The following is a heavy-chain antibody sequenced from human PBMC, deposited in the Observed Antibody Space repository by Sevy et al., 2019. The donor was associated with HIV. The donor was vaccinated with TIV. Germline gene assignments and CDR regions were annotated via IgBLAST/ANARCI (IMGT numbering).Heavy chain of an antibody. D-gene: IGHD3-3*01. V-gene: IGHV3-49*03. CDR1: GFTFDDYA. Sequence: GGSLRLSCSASGFTFDDYAMTWFRQAPGKGLEWVGFIRGKGFGGTTEYAASVKGRFTISRDDSKSIAYLQMNSLKTEDAAVYYCTRGYDFWSGYYMDVWGKGTRSPSP. J-gene: IGHJ6*03. CDR2: IRGKGFGGTT. CDR3: TRGYDFWSGYYMDV.